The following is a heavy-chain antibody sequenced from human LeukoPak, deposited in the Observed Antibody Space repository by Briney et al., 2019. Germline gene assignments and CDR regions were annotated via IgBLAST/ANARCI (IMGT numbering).Heavy chain of an antibody. CDR1: GGSISSGGYY. CDR2: IYYSGST. Sequence: SETLSLTCTVSGGSISSGGYYWSWIRQHPGKGLEWIGYIYYSGSTYYNPSLKSRVTISVDTSKNQFSLKLSSVTAADTAVYYCARGFGEMATITSNWYYFDYWGQGTLVTVSS. V-gene: IGHV4-31*03. J-gene: IGHJ4*02. CDR3: ARGFGEMATITSNWYYFDY. D-gene: IGHD5-24*01.